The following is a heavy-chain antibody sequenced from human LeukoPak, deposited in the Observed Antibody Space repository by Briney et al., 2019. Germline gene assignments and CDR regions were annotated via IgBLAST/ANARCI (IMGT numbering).Heavy chain of an antibody. CDR3: ARQWYYDFWSGSNWFDP. CDR2: IYYSGST. J-gene: IGHJ5*02. CDR1: GGSISSSYW. Sequence: SGTLSLTCAVSGGSISSSYWWSWVRQPPGKGLEWIGSIYYSGSTYYNPSLKSRVTISVDTSKNQFSLKLSSVTAADTAVYYCARQWYYDFWSGSNWFDPWGQGTLVTVSS. D-gene: IGHD3-3*01. V-gene: IGHV4-4*02.